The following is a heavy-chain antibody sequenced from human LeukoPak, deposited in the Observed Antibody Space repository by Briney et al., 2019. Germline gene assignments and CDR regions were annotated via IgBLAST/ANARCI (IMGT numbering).Heavy chain of an antibody. V-gene: IGHV3-7*01. CDR1: GFTFSSYW. Sequence: SGGSLRLSCAASGFTFSSYWTSWVRQAPGKGLEWVANIKQDGSEKYYVDSVKGRFTISRDNAKNSLYLQMNSLRAEDTAVYYCARDGIWFGELLINPPTTPLDYWGQGTLVTVSS. CDR2: IKQDGSEK. CDR3: ARDGIWFGELLINPPTTPLDY. D-gene: IGHD3-10*01. J-gene: IGHJ4*02.